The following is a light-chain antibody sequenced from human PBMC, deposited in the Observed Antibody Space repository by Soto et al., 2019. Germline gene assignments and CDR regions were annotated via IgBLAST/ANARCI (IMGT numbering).Light chain of an antibody. V-gene: IGKV3-11*01. CDR2: DAS. Sequence: VLTQSAATLSLSPGERATLSCRASQSVSSYLAWFQQQPGQAPMLLIDDASSRATGIPAWFSGSGAETDFTLTISSLEPEDFAVYYCQQRASWVTFGQGTRLEIK. CDR3: QQRASWVT. CDR1: QSVSSY. J-gene: IGKJ5*01.